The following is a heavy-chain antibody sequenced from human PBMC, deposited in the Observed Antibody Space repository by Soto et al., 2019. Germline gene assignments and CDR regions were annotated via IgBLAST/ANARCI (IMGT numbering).Heavy chain of an antibody. Sequence: SETLSLTCRVSGDSISSTFWWTWVRQPPGKGLEWIGEVYHSGSTRYNPSLKGRVTISVDTSKNQFSLKLTSVTAADTAVYYCARDKITGLFDYWGQGTLVTVSS. J-gene: IGHJ4*02. D-gene: IGHD2-8*02. CDR3: ARDKITGLFDY. CDR2: VYHSGST. V-gene: IGHV4-4*02. CDR1: GDSISSTFW.